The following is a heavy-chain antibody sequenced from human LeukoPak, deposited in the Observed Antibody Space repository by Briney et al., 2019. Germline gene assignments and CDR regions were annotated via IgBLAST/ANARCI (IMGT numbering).Heavy chain of an antibody. Sequence: PGGSLRLSCAASGFTFSSYSMNWVRQAPGKGLEWVSYISSSSSTIYYADSVKGRFTISRDNAKNSLYLQMNSLKAEDTAVYYCAKGGTTGLYYFDYWGQRTLVTVSS. V-gene: IGHV3-48*01. J-gene: IGHJ4*02. D-gene: IGHD1-1*01. CDR1: GFTFSSYS. CDR2: ISSSSSTI. CDR3: AKGGTTGLYYFDY.